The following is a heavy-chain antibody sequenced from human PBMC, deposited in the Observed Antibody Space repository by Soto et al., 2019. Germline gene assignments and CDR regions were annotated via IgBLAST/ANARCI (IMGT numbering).Heavy chain of an antibody. D-gene: IGHD5-12*01. CDR2: IVVGSGNT. J-gene: IGHJ6*02. CDR3: AADSRGYSGYDLSEWDYYYYGMDV. Sequence: SVKVSCKASGFTFTSSAMQWVRQARGQRLEWIGWIVVGSGNTNYAQKFQERVTITRDMSTSTAYMELSSLRSEDTAVYYCAADSRGYSGYDLSEWDYYYYGMDVWGQGTTVTVSS. V-gene: IGHV1-58*02. CDR1: GFTFTSSA.